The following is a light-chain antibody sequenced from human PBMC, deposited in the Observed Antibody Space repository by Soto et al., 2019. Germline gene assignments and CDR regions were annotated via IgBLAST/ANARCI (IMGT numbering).Light chain of an antibody. V-gene: IGKV3-20*01. Sequence: EIVLTHSPGTLSFSPWERSTLSSRSSQTISSTYLAWYQQKPGQAPRLLMDGVSYWATGIPDRFSGTGSGTDFTLTISRLQPEDFAVFYCQQYGSSPGTFGHGTKVDIK. CDR2: GVS. CDR3: QQYGSSPGT. J-gene: IGKJ1*01. CDR1: QTISSTY.